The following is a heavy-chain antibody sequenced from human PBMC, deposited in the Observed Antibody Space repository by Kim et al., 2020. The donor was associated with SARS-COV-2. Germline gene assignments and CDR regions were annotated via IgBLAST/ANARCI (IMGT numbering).Heavy chain of an antibody. D-gene: IGHD2-2*01. CDR2: IYYSGST. Sequence: SETLSLTCTVSGGSISSYYWSWIRQPPGKGLEWIGYIYYSGSTNYNPSLKSRVTISVDTSKNQFSLKLSSVTAADTAVYYCARDVVIGVPAASYYYGMDVWGQGTTVTVSS. V-gene: IGHV4-59*01. CDR3: ARDVVIGVPAASYYYGMDV. CDR1: GGSISSYY. J-gene: IGHJ6*02.